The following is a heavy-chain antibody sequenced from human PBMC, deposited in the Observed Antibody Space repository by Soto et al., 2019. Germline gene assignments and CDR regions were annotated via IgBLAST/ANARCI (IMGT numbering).Heavy chain of an antibody. CDR1: GDSISSYY. J-gene: IGHJ6*03. CDR3: ARGSSSTGLDYFYYMDV. Sequence: SETLSLTCSVSGDSISSYYWSWVRQSPVKGLEWIGYLYYTGSTNYNPSLQSRVTMSVDTSKNQFSLKLSSVTAADTAVYYCARGSSSTGLDYFYYMDVWGRGTTVTVSS. D-gene: IGHD2-2*01. CDR2: LYYTGST. V-gene: IGHV4-59*01.